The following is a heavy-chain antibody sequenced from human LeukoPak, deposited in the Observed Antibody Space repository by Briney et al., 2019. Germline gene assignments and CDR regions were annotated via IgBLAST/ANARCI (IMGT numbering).Heavy chain of an antibody. Sequence: PGESLRISCKGSGYIFSNYWIVWVRQMPGQGLEWMGIIYPGDSDTRYSPSFQGQVTISADKSISTAYLQWSSLKASDSAMYYCARHSLVGATRSYFDLWGQGTLVTVSS. CDR2: IYPGDSDT. CDR3: ARHSLVGATRSYFDL. V-gene: IGHV5-51*01. CDR1: GYIFSNYW. D-gene: IGHD1-26*01. J-gene: IGHJ5*02.